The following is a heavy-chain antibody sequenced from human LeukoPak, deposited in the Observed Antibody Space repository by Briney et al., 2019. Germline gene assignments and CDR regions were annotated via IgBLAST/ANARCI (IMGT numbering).Heavy chain of an antibody. CDR3: ARGRGYCSSTSCFSHAFDI. Sequence: ASVKVSCKASGGTFSSYAISWVRQAPGQGLEWMGGIIPIFGTANYAQKFQGRVTITTDESTSTAYMELSSLRSEDTAVYYCARGRGYCSSTSCFSHAFDIWGQGTMVTVSS. CDR2: IIPIFGTA. D-gene: IGHD2-2*01. V-gene: IGHV1-69*05. J-gene: IGHJ3*02. CDR1: GGTFSSYA.